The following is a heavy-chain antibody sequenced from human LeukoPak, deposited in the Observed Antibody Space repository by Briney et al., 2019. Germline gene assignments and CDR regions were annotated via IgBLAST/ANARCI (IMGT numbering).Heavy chain of an antibody. V-gene: IGHV3-23*01. Sequence: GGSLRLSCAASGSTFSSCAMSWVRQAPGKGLEWVSAISGGGSSIHYADSVKGRFTISRDNSKNTLYLQMNSLRAEDTAVYYCAKPRLQLEPRLLFDYWGQGTLVTVSS. CDR1: GSTFSSCA. CDR3: AKPRLQLEPRLLFDY. D-gene: IGHD1-14*01. J-gene: IGHJ4*02. CDR2: ISGGGSSI.